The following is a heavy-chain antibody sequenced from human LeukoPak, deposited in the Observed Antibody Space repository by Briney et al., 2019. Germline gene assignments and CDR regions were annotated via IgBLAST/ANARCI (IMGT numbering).Heavy chain of an antibody. CDR3: SRAQTEVGAKYYFDY. CDR2: IRSKGHCRTT. Sequence: GGSLRLSCTASGFRFGDYAWNWVRQAPGKGLEWVGFIRSKGHCRTTEYAASVEGRFTISRDDSKSIAYLQMNSLKTEDTAVYYCSRAQTEVGAKYYFDYWGQGTLVTVSS. CDR1: GFRFGDYA. D-gene: IGHD1-26*01. V-gene: IGHV3-49*04. J-gene: IGHJ4*02.